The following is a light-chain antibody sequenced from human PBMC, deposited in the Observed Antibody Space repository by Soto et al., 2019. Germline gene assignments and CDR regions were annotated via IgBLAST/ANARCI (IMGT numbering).Light chain of an antibody. CDR1: ASNIGSNS. CDR2: RNS. J-gene: IGLJ2*01. Sequence: QSVLTQPPSSSGTPGQRVSISCSGSASNIGSNSVNWYQQFPGTAPKLLLYRNSQRPSGVPDRFSGSKSGTSASLAISGLQSDDEGDYYCAAWYDTLKAVLFGGGTKLTVL. V-gene: IGLV1-44*01. CDR3: AAWYDTLKAVL.